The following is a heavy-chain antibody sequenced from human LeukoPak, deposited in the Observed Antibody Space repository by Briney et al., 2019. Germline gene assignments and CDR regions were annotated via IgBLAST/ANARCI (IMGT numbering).Heavy chain of an antibody. Sequence: SETLSLTCAVYGGSFSGYYWSWIRQPPGKGLEWIGEINHSGSTNYNPSLKSRVTISVDTSKNQFSLKLSSVPAADTAVYYCARWILGYYYYYMDVWGKGTTVTVSS. CDR1: GGSFSGYY. V-gene: IGHV4-34*01. CDR2: INHSGST. CDR3: ARWILGYYYYYMDV. D-gene: IGHD5-12*01. J-gene: IGHJ6*03.